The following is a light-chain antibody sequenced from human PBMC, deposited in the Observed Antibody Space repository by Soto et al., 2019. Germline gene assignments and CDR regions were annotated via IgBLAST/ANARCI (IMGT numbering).Light chain of an antibody. Sequence: DIQMTQSPSSSSASIGDRVVITCRASQSLGTYLNWYQQKPGKAPKVLIYDASNLETGVPPRFSGTGSGTDFTFTISSLQPEDIATYYCQQYDNLPFTFGPGTKVDIK. CDR3: QQYDNLPFT. J-gene: IGKJ3*01. CDR1: QSLGTY. CDR2: DAS. V-gene: IGKV1-33*01.